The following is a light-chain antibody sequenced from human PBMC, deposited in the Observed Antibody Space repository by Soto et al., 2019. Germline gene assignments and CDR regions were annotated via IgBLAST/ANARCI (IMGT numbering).Light chain of an antibody. CDR2: GAS. CDR3: QQYNNWPLT. J-gene: IGKJ4*01. V-gene: IGKV3-15*01. CDR1: QSVNSN. Sequence: RVMTQSPATLSLSPGERATLSCRASQSVNSNLAWYQQKPGQAPRLLIYGASTRATGIPARFSGSGSGTEFTLTISSLQSEDFAFYYCQQYNNWPLTFGGGTKVEIE.